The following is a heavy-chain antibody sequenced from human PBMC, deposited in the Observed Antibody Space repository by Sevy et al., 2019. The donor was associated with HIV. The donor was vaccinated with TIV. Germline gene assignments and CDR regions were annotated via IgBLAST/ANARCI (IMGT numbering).Heavy chain of an antibody. CDR2: IWYDGSNK. D-gene: IGHD1-1*01. CDR1: GFTFSSYG. CDR3: ARDVLAGTTAADY. J-gene: IGHJ4*02. Sequence: GGSLRLSCAASGFTFSSYGMHWVRQAPGKGLEWVAVIWYDGSNKYYADSVKGRFTISRDNSKNTLYLQMNSLRAEDTAVYYCARDVLAGTTAADYWGQGTLVTVSS. V-gene: IGHV3-33*01.